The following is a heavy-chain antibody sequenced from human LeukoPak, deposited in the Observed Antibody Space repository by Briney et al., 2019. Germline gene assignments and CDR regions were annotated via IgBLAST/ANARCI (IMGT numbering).Heavy chain of an antibody. Sequence: GGSLRLSCAASGFTFSSYPINWVRQAPGKGLEWVSAISSGGDTIYYAESVKGRFTVSRDNSKNTVFLQMNSLRADDTVVYYCARDPKGVGAKGTFWYWGQGTLVTVSS. CDR1: GFTFSSYP. CDR3: ARDPKGVGAKGTFWY. CDR2: ISSGGDTI. V-gene: IGHV3-23*01. D-gene: IGHD1-26*01. J-gene: IGHJ4*02.